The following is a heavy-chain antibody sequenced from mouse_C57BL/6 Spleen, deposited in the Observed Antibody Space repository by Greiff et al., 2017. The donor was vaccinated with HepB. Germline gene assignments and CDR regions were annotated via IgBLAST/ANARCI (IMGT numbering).Heavy chain of an antibody. J-gene: IGHJ2*01. CDR2: INPSSGYT. CDR1: GYTFTSYR. Sequence: VQLQQSGPELAKPGASVKLSCKASGYTFTSYRMHWVKQSPGQGLEWIGDINPSSGYTKYNQKFKDKATLTADKSSSTAYMQLSSLTYEDAADYYSARGVTLQGFDYWGQGTTLTVSS. V-gene: IGHV1-7*01. CDR3: ARGVTLQGFDY. D-gene: IGHD2-13*01.